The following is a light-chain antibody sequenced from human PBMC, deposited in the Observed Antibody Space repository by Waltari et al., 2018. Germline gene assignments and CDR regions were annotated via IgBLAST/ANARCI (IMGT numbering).Light chain of an antibody. Sequence: QQPGKGPRYLMKGNSGGSHRKGDEIPDRFSGSSSGAERYLTISSLQSEDEADYYCETGGHGTWVFGGGTKLTVL. CDR3: ETGGHGTWV. CDR2: GNSGGSH. J-gene: IGLJ3*02. V-gene: IGLV4-69*01.